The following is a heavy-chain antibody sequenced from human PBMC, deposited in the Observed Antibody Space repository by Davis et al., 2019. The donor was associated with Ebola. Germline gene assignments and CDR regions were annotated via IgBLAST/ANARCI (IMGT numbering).Heavy chain of an antibody. J-gene: IGHJ6*02. CDR2: ISGSGGST. Sequence: GESLKISCAASGFTFSSYAMSWVRQAPGKGLEWVSAISGSGGSTYYADSVKGRFTISRDNSKNTLYLQMNSLRAEDTAVYYCAKDSVELPFYYYYYGMDVWGQGTTVTVSS. D-gene: IGHD1-7*01. CDR3: AKDSVELPFYYYYYGMDV. V-gene: IGHV3-23*01. CDR1: GFTFSSYA.